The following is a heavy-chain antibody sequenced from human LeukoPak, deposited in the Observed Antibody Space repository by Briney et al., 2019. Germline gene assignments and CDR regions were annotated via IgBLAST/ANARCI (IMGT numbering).Heavy chain of an antibody. V-gene: IGHV4-39*01. J-gene: IGHJ4*02. D-gene: IGHD6-25*01. CDR2: IYYSGST. Sequence: PSETLSLTCTVSDGSISHNYWGWIRQPPGKGLEWIGSIYYSGSTYYNPSLKSRVTISVDTSKNQFSLKLSSVTAAGTAVYYCARQSKWRAATQGNFDYWGQGTLVTVSS. CDR1: DGSISHNY. CDR3: ARQSKWRAATQGNFDY.